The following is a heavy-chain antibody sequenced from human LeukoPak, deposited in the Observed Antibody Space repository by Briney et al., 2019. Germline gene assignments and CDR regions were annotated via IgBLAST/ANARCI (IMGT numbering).Heavy chain of an antibody. CDR3: ARAGDYCSSTSCYAFDI. V-gene: IGHV3-11*04. D-gene: IGHD2-2*01. Sequence: PGGSLRLSCAASGFTFSDYYMSWIRQAPGKGLEWVSYISSSGSTIYYADSVKGRFTISRDNAKNSLYLQMNSLRAEDTAVYYCARAGDYCSSTSCYAFDIWGQGTMVTVSS. J-gene: IGHJ3*02. CDR2: ISSSGSTI. CDR1: GFTFSDYY.